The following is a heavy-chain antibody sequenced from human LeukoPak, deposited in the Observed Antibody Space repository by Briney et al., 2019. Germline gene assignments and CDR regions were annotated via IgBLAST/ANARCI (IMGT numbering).Heavy chain of an antibody. V-gene: IGHV3-33*01. CDR1: GFTFSSYG. Sequence: PGRSLRLSCAASGFTFSSYGMHWVRQAPGKGLEWVADIWYDGSNKYYADSVKGRFTISRDNSKNTLYLQMNSLRAEDTAVYYCARDSGDAFDIWGQGTMVTVSS. J-gene: IGHJ3*02. CDR3: ARDSGDAFDI. CDR2: IWYDGSNK.